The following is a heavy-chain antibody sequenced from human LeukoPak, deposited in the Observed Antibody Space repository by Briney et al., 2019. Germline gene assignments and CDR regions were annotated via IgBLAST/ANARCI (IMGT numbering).Heavy chain of an antibody. Sequence: SETLSLTCTVSGGSVTTYYWSWIRQPPGKGLEWIGNILYSGNTTYNPSLKSRVTISLDTSKNQFSLRLTSVTAADTAVYYCASGAYRFDFWGQGSLVTVSS. CDR3: ASGAYRFDF. CDR1: GGSVTTYY. J-gene: IGHJ4*02. D-gene: IGHD2-21*01. CDR2: ILYSGNT. V-gene: IGHV4-59*02.